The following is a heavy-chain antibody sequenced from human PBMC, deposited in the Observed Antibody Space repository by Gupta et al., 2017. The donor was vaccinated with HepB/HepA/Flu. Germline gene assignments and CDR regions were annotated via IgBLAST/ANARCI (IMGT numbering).Heavy chain of an antibody. J-gene: IGHJ6*03. D-gene: IGHD3-3*01. CDR1: GFSISGNA. CDR2: IGSDLNA. CDR3: AKDLYFWSAMDV. V-gene: IGHV3-23*01. Sequence: EVQLWESGGGLVQSGGSLRLSCAASGFSISGNAMSWVRQAPGKGLEWVSGIGSDLNAHYADSVRGRFTISRDNSRNTVYLQINSLRAEDTAVYYGAKDLYFWSAMDVWGKGTTVTVSS.